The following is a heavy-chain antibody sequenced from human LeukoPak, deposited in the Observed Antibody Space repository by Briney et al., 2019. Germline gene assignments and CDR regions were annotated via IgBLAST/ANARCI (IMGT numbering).Heavy chain of an antibody. Sequence: PSETLSLTCAVYGGSFSGYYWSWIRQPPGKGLEWIGEINHSGSTNYNPSLKSRATISVDTSKNQFSLKLSSVTAADTAVYYCARAALLQAESTAYNWFDPWGQGTLVTVSS. CDR2: INHSGST. J-gene: IGHJ5*02. V-gene: IGHV4-34*01. CDR1: GGSFSGYY. CDR3: ARAALLQAESTAYNWFDP. D-gene: IGHD4-11*01.